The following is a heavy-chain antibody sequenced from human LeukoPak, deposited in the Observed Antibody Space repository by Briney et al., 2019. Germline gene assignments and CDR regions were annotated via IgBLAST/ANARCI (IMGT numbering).Heavy chain of an antibody. CDR3: ARESVFWYFDL. V-gene: IGHV3-48*03. J-gene: IGHJ2*01. CDR2: ISSSGSTI. CDR1: GFTFSSYE. Sequence: GGSLRLSCAASGFTFSSYEMNWVRQAPGKGLEWVSYISSSGSTIYYADSVKGRFTISRDNAKNSLYLQMNSLRAEDTAVYYCARESVFWYFDLWGRGTLVTVSS.